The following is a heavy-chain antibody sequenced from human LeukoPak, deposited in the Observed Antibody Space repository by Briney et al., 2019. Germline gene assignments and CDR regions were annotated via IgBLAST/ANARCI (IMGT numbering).Heavy chain of an antibody. J-gene: IGHJ4*02. V-gene: IGHV3-21*01. CDR1: GFTFSGYS. D-gene: IGHD5-18*01. CDR2: ISSSSSYI. CDR3: ARGRLDTAMVTAFDY. Sequence: SGGSLRLSCAASGFTFSGYSMNWVRQAPGKGLEWVSSISSSSSYIYYADSVKGRFTISRDNAKNSLYLQMNSLRAEDTAVYYCARGRLDTAMVTAFDYWGQGTLVTVSS.